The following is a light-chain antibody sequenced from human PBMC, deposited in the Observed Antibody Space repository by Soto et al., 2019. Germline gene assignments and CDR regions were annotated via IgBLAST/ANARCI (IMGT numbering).Light chain of an antibody. CDR1: IHYDF. CDR3: GSYTSSSNYV. J-gene: IGLJ1*01. V-gene: IGLV2-14*01. Sequence: QSALTQPASVSGSPGQSITISCTGYIHYDFVSWYQQHPGIAPKLVIYEVSNRPSGTSDRFSGSKSGHTASLTISGLQTEDEAVYYCGSYTSSSNYVFGTGTKLTVL. CDR2: EVS.